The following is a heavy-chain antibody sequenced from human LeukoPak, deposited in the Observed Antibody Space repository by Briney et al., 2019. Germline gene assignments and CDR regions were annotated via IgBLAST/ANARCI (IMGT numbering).Heavy chain of an antibody. J-gene: IGHJ3*02. CDR2: ISYDGSNK. Sequence: GSLRLSCAASGFTFSSYGMHWVRQAPGKGLEWVAVISYDGSNKYYADSVKGRFTISRDNSKNTLYLQMNSLRAEDTAVYYCAKDFRSGYDSDAFDIWGQGTMVTVSS. CDR3: AKDFRSGYDSDAFDI. D-gene: IGHD5-12*01. V-gene: IGHV3-30*18. CDR1: GFTFSSYG.